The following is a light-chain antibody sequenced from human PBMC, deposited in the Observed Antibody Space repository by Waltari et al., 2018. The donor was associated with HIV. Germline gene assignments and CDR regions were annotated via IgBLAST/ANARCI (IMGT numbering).Light chain of an antibody. CDR3: QQRSDWTPT. CDR2: DAS. J-gene: IGKJ1*01. CDR1: QSVGSY. V-gene: IGKV3-11*01. Sequence: EIVLTQSPATLSLSPGERATLSCRASQSVGSYLGWYQQKPGQAPRLLIYDASNRATVIPARFSGSVSGTDCTLTISSLEPEYFAVYYCQQRSDWTPTFGQGTKVEIK.